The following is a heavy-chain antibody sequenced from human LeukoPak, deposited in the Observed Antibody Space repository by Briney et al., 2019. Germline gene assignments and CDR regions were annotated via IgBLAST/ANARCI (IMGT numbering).Heavy chain of an antibody. Sequence: PSETLSLTCSVSGDSISSYYWSWIRQPAGKGLEWIGRIYTSGSTNYNPSLKSRVTMSVDTSKNQISLKLTSATAADTAVYYCARDRISAVVDAFDIWGQGTMVTVSS. D-gene: IGHD2/OR15-2a*01. V-gene: IGHV4-4*07. CDR3: ARDRISAVVDAFDI. CDR1: GDSISSYY. J-gene: IGHJ3*02. CDR2: IYTSGST.